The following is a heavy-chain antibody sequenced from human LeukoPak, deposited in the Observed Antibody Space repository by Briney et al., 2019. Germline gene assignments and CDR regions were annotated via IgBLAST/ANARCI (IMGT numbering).Heavy chain of an antibody. CDR3: ARDGRIAAAGMYY. V-gene: IGHV3-33*01. CDR1: GFTFSSYG. Sequence: GSLRLSFAASGFTFSSYGMHWVRQAPGKGLGWVAVIWYDGSNKYYADSVKGRFTISRDNSKNTLYLQMNSLRAEDTAVYYCARDGRIAAAGMYYWGQGTLVTVSS. CDR2: IWYDGSNK. D-gene: IGHD6-13*01. J-gene: IGHJ4*02.